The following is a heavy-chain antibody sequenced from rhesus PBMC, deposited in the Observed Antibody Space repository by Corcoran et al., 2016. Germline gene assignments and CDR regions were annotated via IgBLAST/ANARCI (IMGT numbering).Heavy chain of an antibody. D-gene: IGHD6-25*01. CDR1: GYSITNDYF. Sequence: QVQLQESGPGLVKPSETLSLTCAASGYSITNDYFWGWIRQPPGRGSEYIGYVGYITAFTGGTYYNPSLRSRVTISKDTSKNQFSLGLSSVTAADTAVYYCARRHSGTSYYFDIWGPGTPITISS. V-gene: IGHV4-99*01. CDR3: ARRHSGTSYYFDI. J-gene: IGHJ2*01. CDR2: ITAFTGGT.